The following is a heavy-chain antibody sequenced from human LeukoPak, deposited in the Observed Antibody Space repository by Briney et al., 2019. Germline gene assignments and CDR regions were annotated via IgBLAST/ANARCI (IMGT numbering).Heavy chain of an antibody. V-gene: IGHV1-2*02. CDR3: ARDRTVGASTVGY. CDR1: GYLFISYG. D-gene: IGHD1-26*01. J-gene: IGHJ4*02. Sequence: ASVKVSCKASGYLFISYGINWVRQAPGQGLEWMGWINPNSGGTDYAQKFQGRVTMTRDTSISTAYMELTRLRSDDTAVYYCARDRTVGASTVGYWGQGTLVTVSS. CDR2: INPNSGGT.